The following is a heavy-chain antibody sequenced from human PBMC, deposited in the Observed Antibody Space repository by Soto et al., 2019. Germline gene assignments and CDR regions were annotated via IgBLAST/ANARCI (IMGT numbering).Heavy chain of an antibody. CDR3: ARLPFFCGGGGCNYSFYCLDV. D-gene: IGHD2-21*01. V-gene: IGHV4-30-4*01. CDR1: GGSISSGDFY. J-gene: IGHJ6*01. Sequence: SETLSLTCTVSGGSISSGDFYWTWIRQHPGKGLEWIGHIFYSGSTYYNPSLKSRIAISVDTSRNQFSLKVNSVTAAATAVYFCARLPFFCGGGGCNYSFYCLDVCGQGTTVTVAS. CDR2: IFYSGST.